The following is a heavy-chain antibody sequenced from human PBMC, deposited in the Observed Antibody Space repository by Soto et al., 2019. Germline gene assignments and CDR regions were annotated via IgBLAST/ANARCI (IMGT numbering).Heavy chain of an antibody. Sequence: ASVKGSCSASGYTFTGYYIHWGRQSPEQGLEWMGWINPNNGGTNYAQKFQGRVTMTRDTSISTAYMELSRLRSDDTAMYYCARDSNDFWSGYPFDYWGQGTLVTVPS. CDR3: ARDSNDFWSGYPFDY. CDR2: INPNNGGT. D-gene: IGHD3-3*01. CDR1: GYTFTGYY. V-gene: IGHV1-2*02. J-gene: IGHJ4*02.